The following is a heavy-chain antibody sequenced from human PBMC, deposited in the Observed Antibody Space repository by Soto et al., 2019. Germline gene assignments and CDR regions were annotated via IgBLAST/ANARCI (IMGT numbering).Heavy chain of an antibody. J-gene: IGHJ4*02. D-gene: IGHD2-15*01. CDR1: GGSISSSSYY. V-gene: IGHV4-39*01. Sequence: QLQLQESGPGLVKPSETLSLTCTVSGGSISSSSYYWGWIRQPPGKGLEWIGSIYYSGSTYYNPSLKSRVTISVDTSKNQFSLKLSSVTAADTAVYYCASGHCSAGSCHFTLFDYWGQGTLVTVSS. CDR2: IYYSGST. CDR3: ASGHCSAGSCHFTLFDY.